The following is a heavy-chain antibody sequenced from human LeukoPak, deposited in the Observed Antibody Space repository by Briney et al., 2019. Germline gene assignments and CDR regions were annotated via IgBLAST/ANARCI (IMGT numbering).Heavy chain of an antibody. CDR1: GGSISSGDYY. D-gene: IGHD4-17*01. Sequence: SETLSLTCTVSGGSISSGDYYWSWIRQPPGKGLEWIGYIYYSGSTYYNPSLKSRVTISVDTSKNQFSLKLSSVTAADTAVYYCAREGPARDYGEDWGQGTMVTVSS. V-gene: IGHV4-30-4*01. CDR2: IYYSGST. J-gene: IGHJ3*01. CDR3: AREGPARDYGED.